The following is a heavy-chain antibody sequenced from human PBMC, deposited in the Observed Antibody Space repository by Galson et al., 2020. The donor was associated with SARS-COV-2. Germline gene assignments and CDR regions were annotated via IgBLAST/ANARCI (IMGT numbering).Heavy chain of an antibody. D-gene: IGHD5-12*01. CDR2: IYYSGST. Sequence: SQTLSLTCTVSGGSISSGDYYWSWIRQPPGKGLEWIGYIYYSGSTYYNPSLKSRVTISVDTSKNQFSLKLSAVTAADTAVYYCARDCRGYSGYDFVYAFDSWGQGTMFTVSS. J-gene: IGHJ3*02. V-gene: IGHV4-30-4*01. CDR1: GGSISSGDYY. CDR3: ARDCRGYSGYDFVYAFDS.